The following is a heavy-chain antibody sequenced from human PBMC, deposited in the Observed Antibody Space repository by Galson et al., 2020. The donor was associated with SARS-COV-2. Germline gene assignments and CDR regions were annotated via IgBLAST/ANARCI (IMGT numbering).Heavy chain of an antibody. V-gene: IGHV3-30*03. CDR2: ISYDGSNK. J-gene: IGHJ6*02. CDR3: ARDPKYYDIVPCYYSAWDVYYYYGMYV. CDR1: GFTFSSYG. D-gene: IGHD3-9*01. Sequence: GESLKISCAASGFTFSSYGMHWVRQAPGKGLEWVAVISYDGSNKYYADSVKGRFTISRDNSKNTLYLQMNSLRAEDTAVYYCARDPKYYDIVPCYYSAWDVYYYYGMYVWGQGTTVTVSS.